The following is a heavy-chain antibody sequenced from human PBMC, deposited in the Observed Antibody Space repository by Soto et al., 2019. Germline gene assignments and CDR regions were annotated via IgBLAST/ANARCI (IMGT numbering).Heavy chain of an antibody. CDR1: GFTFSSYW. CDR3: ARDRRDSSGYFLQH. CDR2: INSGGSST. Sequence: LRLSCAASGFTFSSYWMHWVRQAPGKGLVWVSRINSGGSSTSYADSVKGRFTISRDNAKNTLYLQMNSLRAEDTAVYYCARDRRDSSGYFLQHWGQGTLVTVSS. D-gene: IGHD3-22*01. J-gene: IGHJ1*01. V-gene: IGHV3-74*01.